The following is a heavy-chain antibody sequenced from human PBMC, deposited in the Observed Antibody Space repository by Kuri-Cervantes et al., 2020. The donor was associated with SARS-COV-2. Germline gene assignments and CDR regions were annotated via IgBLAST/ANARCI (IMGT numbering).Heavy chain of an antibody. CDR1: GGSISSYY. Sequence: SETLSLTCTVSGGSISSYYWSWIRQPAGKGLEWIGRIYTSGSTNYNPSLKSRVTMSVDTSKNQFSLKLSSMTAADTAVYYCARSFMVASYFDYWGQGILVTVSS. CDR2: IYTSGST. CDR3: ARSFMVASYFDY. J-gene: IGHJ4*02. D-gene: IGHD5-12*01. V-gene: IGHV4-4*07.